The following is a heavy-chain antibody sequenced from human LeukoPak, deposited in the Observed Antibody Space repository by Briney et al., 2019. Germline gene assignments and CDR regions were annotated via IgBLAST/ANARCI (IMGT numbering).Heavy chain of an antibody. D-gene: IGHD6-13*01. Sequence: GGSLRPSCAASGFSFRNEWMRWVRQAPGKGLEWVGRINTKSGGQTTDYAAPVKGRFTISRDDSENTLYLQMNSLKTEDTGVYYCTVGHYSSLWGQGTLVTVSS. CDR2: INTKSGGQTT. J-gene: IGHJ4*02. CDR3: TVGHYSSL. CDR1: GFSFRNEW. V-gene: IGHV3-15*01.